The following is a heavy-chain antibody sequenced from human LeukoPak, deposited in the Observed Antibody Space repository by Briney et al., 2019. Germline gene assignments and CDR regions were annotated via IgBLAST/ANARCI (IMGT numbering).Heavy chain of an antibody. Sequence: QPGGSLRLSCAASGFIFSGSAMHWVRQASGKGLEWVGRIRNKANNYATAYAASVKGRFTISRDDSKNTAYLQMNSLKTEDTAVYYCTRRMATASPLGAFDFWGQGTMVTVSS. D-gene: IGHD5-12*01. J-gene: IGHJ3*01. V-gene: IGHV3-73*01. CDR1: GFIFSGSA. CDR3: TRRMATASPLGAFDF. CDR2: IRNKANNYAT.